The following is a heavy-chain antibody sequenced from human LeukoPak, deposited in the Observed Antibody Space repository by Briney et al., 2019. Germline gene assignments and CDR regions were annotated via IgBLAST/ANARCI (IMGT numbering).Heavy chain of an antibody. V-gene: IGHV3-23*01. CDR2: ISASGDRT. Sequence: GGSLRLSCAASGFTFSSYAMSWVRQAPGRGLEWVSAISASGDRTYYADSVKGRFTISRDNSKNTLYLQMNSLRAEDTAVYSCAKNGEVLSWFDPWGQGTLVTVSS. CDR3: AKNGEVLSWFDP. D-gene: IGHD3-10*01. CDR1: GFTFSSYA. J-gene: IGHJ5*02.